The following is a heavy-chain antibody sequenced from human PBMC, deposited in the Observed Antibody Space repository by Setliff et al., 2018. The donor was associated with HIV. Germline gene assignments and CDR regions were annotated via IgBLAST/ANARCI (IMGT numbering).Heavy chain of an antibody. V-gene: IGHV1-2*02. Sequence: ASVKVSCKASGYTFTGYYMHWVRQAPGQGLEWMGWINPNSGGTNYAQKFQGRVTMTRDTSISTAYMELSRLRSDDTATYYCARDLAYCSGGSCYRPLIYYFYYMDVWGKGTTVTVSS. CDR2: INPNSGGT. D-gene: IGHD2-15*01. J-gene: IGHJ6*03. CDR3: ARDLAYCSGGSCYRPLIYYFYYMDV. CDR1: GYTFTGYY.